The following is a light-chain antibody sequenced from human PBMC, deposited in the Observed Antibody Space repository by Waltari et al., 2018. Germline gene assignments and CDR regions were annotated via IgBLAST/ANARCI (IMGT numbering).Light chain of an antibody. J-gene: IGLJ3*02. CDR2: DAN. Sequence: QSALAQPRSMSGSPGQAVAISCTGTSSDVGGYNFVSWYQQHPDKAPKLIIYDANKRPSGVPDRFSGSKSGNTASLTISGLQAEDEAHYYCWSYVGGNTYWVFGGGTKLTVL. V-gene: IGLV2-11*01. CDR3: WSYVGGNTYWV. CDR1: SSDVGGYNF.